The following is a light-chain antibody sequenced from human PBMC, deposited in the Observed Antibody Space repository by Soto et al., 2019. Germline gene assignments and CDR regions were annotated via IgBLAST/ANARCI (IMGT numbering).Light chain of an antibody. V-gene: IGKV3-15*01. CDR2: GAS. CDR3: QQYNNWPPIT. Sequence: EIVMTQSPGTLSVSPGERVTLSCRASQSVNTKLAWYQQKVGQAPRLLIYGASTRATGISARFSGSGSGTEFTLTISSLQSEDFAVYYWQQYNNWPPITCGQGTRLDIK. CDR1: QSVNTK. J-gene: IGKJ5*01.